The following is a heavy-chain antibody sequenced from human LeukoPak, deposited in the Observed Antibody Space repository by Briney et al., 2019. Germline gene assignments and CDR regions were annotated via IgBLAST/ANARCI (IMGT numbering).Heavy chain of an antibody. Sequence: SVKVSCKASGGTFSSYAISWVRQAPGQGLEWMGGIIPIFGTANYAQKFQGRVTITADESTSTAYTELSSLRSEDTAVYYCARGWSGYLHDAFDIWGQGTMVTVSS. V-gene: IGHV1-69*01. CDR1: GGTFSSYA. J-gene: IGHJ3*02. CDR3: ARGWSGYLHDAFDI. CDR2: IIPIFGTA. D-gene: IGHD3-3*01.